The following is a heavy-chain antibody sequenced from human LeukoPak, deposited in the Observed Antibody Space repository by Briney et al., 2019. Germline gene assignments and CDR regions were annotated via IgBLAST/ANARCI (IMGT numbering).Heavy chain of an antibody. CDR2: ISGSGGST. CDR1: GFTFSSYA. Sequence: GGSLRLSCAASGFTFSSYAMSWVRQAPGKGLEWVSAISGSGGSTYYADSVKGRFTISRDNSKNTLYLQMNSLRAEDTAVYYCVGDSSGYWHFDYWGQGTLVTVSS. V-gene: IGHV3-23*01. J-gene: IGHJ4*02. CDR3: VGDSSGYWHFDY. D-gene: IGHD3-22*01.